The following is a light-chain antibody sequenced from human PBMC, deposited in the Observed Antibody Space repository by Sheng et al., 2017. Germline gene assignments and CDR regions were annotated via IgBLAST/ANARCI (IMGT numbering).Light chain of an antibody. Sequence: QTVLTQPPSASGTPGQRVTISCSGSSSNIGSNTVNWYQQLPGTAPKLLIYSTNQRPSGVPDRFSGSKSGTSASLAISGLQSEDEADYYCAAWDDSLSGWVIGGGTKLTVL. J-gene: IGLJ3*02. CDR3: AAWDDSLSGWV. CDR2: STN. V-gene: IGLV1-44*01. CDR1: SSNIGSNT.